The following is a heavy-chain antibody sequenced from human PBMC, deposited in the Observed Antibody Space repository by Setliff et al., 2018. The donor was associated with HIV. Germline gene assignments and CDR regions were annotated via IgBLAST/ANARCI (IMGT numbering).Heavy chain of an antibody. V-gene: IGHV3-21*01. CDR3: ARDYLYYNLYNGSPVYGMDV. Sequence: GSLRLSCVASGLPFYNYWMTWLRRAPGRGLEWVSSISIGSGGAIDYADSVQGRFTISRDNSKNSLYLQMNSLRVEDTAVYYCARDYLYYNLYNGSPVYGMDVWGQGTTVTVSS. D-gene: IGHD3-3*01. CDR2: ISIGSGGAI. J-gene: IGHJ6*02. CDR1: GLPFYNYW.